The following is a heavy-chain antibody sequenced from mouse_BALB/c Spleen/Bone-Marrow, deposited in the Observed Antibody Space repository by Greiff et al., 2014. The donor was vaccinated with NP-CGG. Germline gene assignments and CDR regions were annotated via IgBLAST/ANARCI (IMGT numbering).Heavy chain of an antibody. CDR1: GFSLTHYG. Sequence: VQLQESGPGLVAPSQSLSITCTVSGFSLTHYGVHWVRQPPGKGLEWLGVIWADGSTNYNSALMSRLSISKDNSKSQVFFKMNSLQTDDTAMYYCARITTATGAMDYWGQGTSVTVSS. V-gene: IGHV2-9*02. CDR3: ARITTATGAMDY. J-gene: IGHJ4*01. D-gene: IGHD1-2*01. CDR2: IWADGST.